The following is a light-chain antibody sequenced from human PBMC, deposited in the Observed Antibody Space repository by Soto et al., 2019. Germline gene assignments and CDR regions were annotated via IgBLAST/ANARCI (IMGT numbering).Light chain of an antibody. CDR3: QQYNNWPPIT. CDR1: QSIGYY. Sequence: EIVLTQSPATLSLSPGERATLSCRASQSIGYYLAWYQEKPGQAPRLLIYDASIRATGIPDRFTGSGSGTEFTLTISSLQSEDFAVYYCQQYNNWPPITFGQGTRLEN. CDR2: DAS. V-gene: IGKV3D-15*01. J-gene: IGKJ5*01.